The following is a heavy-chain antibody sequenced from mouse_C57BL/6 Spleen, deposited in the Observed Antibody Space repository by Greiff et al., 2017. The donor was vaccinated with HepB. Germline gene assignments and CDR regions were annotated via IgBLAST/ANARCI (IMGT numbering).Heavy chain of an antibody. CDR1: GFTFSSYA. CDR3: AREQYGSSYGYYAMDY. Sequence: EVKLVESGGGLVKPGGSLKLSCAASGFTFSSYAMSWVRQTPEKRLEWVATISDGGSYTYYPDNVKGRYTIYRDNAKNNLYLQMSHLKSEDTAMYYCAREQYGSSYGYYAMDYWGQGTSVTVSA. V-gene: IGHV5-4*01. D-gene: IGHD1-1*01. CDR2: ISDGGSYT. J-gene: IGHJ4*01.